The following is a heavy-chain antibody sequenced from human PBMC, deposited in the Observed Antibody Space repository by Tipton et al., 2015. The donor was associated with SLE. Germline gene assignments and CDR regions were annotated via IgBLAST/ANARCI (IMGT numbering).Heavy chain of an antibody. V-gene: IGHV4-39*07. CDR1: GGSITSSSFY. J-gene: IGHJ3*02. CDR3: ASYCSGGSCYSNDAFDI. CDR2: VSQSGTA. Sequence: TLSLTCTVSGGSITSSSFYWGWVRQPPEMGPAWIGTVSQSGTASYSPPLNSRLTISLDTSKNQFSLRLNSVTAADTAVYYCASYCSGGSCYSNDAFDIWGQGTMVTVSS. D-gene: IGHD2-15*01.